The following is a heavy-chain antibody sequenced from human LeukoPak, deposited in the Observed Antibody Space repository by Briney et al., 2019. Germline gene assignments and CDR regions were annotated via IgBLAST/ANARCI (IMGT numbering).Heavy chain of an antibody. CDR1: GGSFSGYY. V-gene: IGHV4-34*03. D-gene: IGHD4-11*01. CDR3: NYLQGGYYFDY. Sequence: SETLSLTCAVYGGSFSGYYWSLIRQPPGKGPEWIGITYHGGSTYYNPSLKSRVTISLDTSKNQFSLKLSSVTAADTAVYMSNYLQGGYYFDYWGQGTLVTVSS. J-gene: IGHJ4*02. CDR2: TYHGGST.